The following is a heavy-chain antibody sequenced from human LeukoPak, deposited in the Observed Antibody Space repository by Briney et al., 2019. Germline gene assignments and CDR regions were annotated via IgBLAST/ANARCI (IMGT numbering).Heavy chain of an antibody. J-gene: IGHJ4*02. CDR3: SFAYDSSGYPD. Sequence: TGGSLRLSCAASGFTFSSYAMSWVRQAPGKGLEWVSAISGSGGSTYYTDSVKGRFTISRDNSKNTLYLQMNSLRAEDTAVYYCSFAYDSSGYPDWGQGTLVTVSS. D-gene: IGHD3-22*01. V-gene: IGHV3-23*01. CDR1: GFTFSSYA. CDR2: ISGSGGST.